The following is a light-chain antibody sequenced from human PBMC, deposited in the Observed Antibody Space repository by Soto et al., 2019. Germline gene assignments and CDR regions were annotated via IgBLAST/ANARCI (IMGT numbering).Light chain of an antibody. J-gene: IGKJ5*01. Sequence: EIVLTQSPATLSLSPGERATLSCRASQSVSSYLAWYQQKPGQAPRLLIYDASSRATGIPARFSGSGSGTDFTLTISSLEPEDSAVYYCQQRSNWPITFGQGTRLEIK. CDR1: QSVSSY. V-gene: IGKV3-11*01. CDR3: QQRSNWPIT. CDR2: DAS.